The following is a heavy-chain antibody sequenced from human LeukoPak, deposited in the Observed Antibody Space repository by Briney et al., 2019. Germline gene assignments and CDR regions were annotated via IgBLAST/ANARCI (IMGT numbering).Heavy chain of an antibody. J-gene: IGHJ4*02. D-gene: IGHD1-26*01. CDR3: ARGNRIVGAHWVVTREDY. CDR1: GYTFTGYY. Sequence: SVNVSCKASGYTFTGYYMHWVRQAPGQGREWMGWINPNSGGTNYTQKFQGRVTMTRDTSISTAYMELSRLRSDDTAVYYCARGNRIVGAHWVVTREDYWGQGTLVTVSS. V-gene: IGHV1-2*02. CDR2: INPNSGGT.